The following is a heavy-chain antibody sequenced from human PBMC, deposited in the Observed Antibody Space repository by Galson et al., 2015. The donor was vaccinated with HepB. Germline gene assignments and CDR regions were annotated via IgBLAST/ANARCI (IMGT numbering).Heavy chain of an antibody. Sequence: SVKVSCKVSGYTLTELSMHWVRQAPGKGLEWMGGFDPEDGETIYAQKFQGRVTMTEDTSTDTAYMELSSLRSEDTAVYYCATDRVGVVTAPDAFDIWGQGTMVTVSS. CDR2: FDPEDGET. V-gene: IGHV1-24*01. D-gene: IGHD2-21*02. CDR3: ATDRVGVVTAPDAFDI. CDR1: GYTLTELS. J-gene: IGHJ3*02.